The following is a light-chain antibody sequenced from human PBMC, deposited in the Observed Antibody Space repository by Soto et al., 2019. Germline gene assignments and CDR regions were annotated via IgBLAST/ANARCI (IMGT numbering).Light chain of an antibody. J-gene: IGLJ2*01. CDR3: AAWDDSLSRSV. CDR2: RNN. Sequence: QSVLTQPPSASGTPGQRVTISCSGSSSNIGSNYVYWYQQLPGTAPKLLIYRNNQRPSGVPDRFSGSKSGTSASLAISGLRSKDEADYYCAAWDDSLSRSVFGGGTKLTVL. CDR1: SSNIGSNY. V-gene: IGLV1-47*01.